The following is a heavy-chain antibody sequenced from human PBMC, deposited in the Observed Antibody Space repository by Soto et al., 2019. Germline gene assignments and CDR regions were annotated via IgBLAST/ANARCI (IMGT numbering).Heavy chain of an antibody. CDR2: IVPIRRTA. J-gene: IGHJ4*02. Sequence: GASVKVSCKASGGTFSSYRINWVRQAPGQGLEWVGGIVPIRRTADYAQTFQGRVSITADGSARTSYMELRSLRSQDTAVYYCVRDSGAKLSSSWGQGTLVTVSS. V-gene: IGHV1-69*13. CDR3: VRDSGAKLSSS. CDR1: GGTFSSYR. D-gene: IGHD6-13*01.